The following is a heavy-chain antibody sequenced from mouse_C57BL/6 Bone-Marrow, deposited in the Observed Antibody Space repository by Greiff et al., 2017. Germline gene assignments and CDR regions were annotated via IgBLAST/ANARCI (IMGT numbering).Heavy chain of an antibody. D-gene: IGHD2-12*01. Sequence: EVQLQQSGAELVRPGASVKLSCTASGFNIKDDYMHWVKQRPEQGLAWIGWIDPENGDTEYASKFQGKATITADTSSNTSYQQLSSLTSEDTAVYYCSYTWFAYWGQGTLVTVSA. CDR2: IDPENGDT. CDR1: GFNIKDDY. V-gene: IGHV14-4*01. J-gene: IGHJ3*01. CDR3: SYTWFAY.